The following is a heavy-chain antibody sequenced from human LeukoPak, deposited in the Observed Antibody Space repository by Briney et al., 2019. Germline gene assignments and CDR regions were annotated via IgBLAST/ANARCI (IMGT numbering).Heavy chain of an antibody. J-gene: IGHJ4*02. CDR3: ARLDSYGRKYYFDY. CDR1: GFTFSSYW. Sequence: GGSLRLSCAASGFTFSSYWMSWVRQAPGKGLEWVANIKQDGSDKYYVDSVKGRFTISRDNAKNSLYLQMNSLRAEDTAVYYCARLDSYGRKYYFDYWGQGTLVTVSS. D-gene: IGHD5-18*01. CDR2: IKQDGSDK. V-gene: IGHV3-7*02.